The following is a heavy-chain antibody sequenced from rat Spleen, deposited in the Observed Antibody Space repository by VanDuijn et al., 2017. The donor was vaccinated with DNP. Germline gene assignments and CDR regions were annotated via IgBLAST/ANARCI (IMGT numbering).Heavy chain of an antibody. V-gene: IGHV3-1*01. J-gene: IGHJ2*01. D-gene: IGHD1-7*01. CDR1: GYSITSNF. CDR2: ISLSSST. Sequence: EVQLQESGSGLVKPSQSLSLTCSVTGYSITSNFWGWIRKFPGNKMEYIGHISLSSSTNYNPSLKSRLSITRDTSKNHFFLHLKSVTTEDTATYYCARWTRYFDYWGQGVMVTVSS. CDR3: ARWTRYFDY.